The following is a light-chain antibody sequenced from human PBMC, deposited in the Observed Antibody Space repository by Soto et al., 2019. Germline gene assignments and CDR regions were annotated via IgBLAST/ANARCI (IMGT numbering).Light chain of an antibody. CDR3: NSYTSSGTVV. CDR1: SSDVGGYNY. CDR2: AVD. Sequence: QSALTQPASVSGAPGQSITISCTGGSSDVGGYNYVSWYQQNPGKAPKLLIYAVDNRPSGVSNRFSGSKSGNTASLTISGLQSEDEADYYCNSYTSSGTVVFGGGTKLTVL. J-gene: IGLJ3*02. V-gene: IGLV2-14*01.